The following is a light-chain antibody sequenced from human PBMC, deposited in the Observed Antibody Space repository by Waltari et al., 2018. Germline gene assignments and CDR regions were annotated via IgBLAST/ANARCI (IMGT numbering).Light chain of an antibody. Sequence: SSELTQDPAVSVALGQTGRITCQGDSLRSYYASWYKQKPGQAPVRVIYGNNNRPPGIPDRFSGSSLRNTASLTITGAQADDEADDYCNSRDSSGDHVVFGGGTKVTVL. V-gene: IGLV3-19*01. CDR2: GNN. CDR1: SLRSYY. CDR3: NSRDSSGDHVV. J-gene: IGLJ3*02.